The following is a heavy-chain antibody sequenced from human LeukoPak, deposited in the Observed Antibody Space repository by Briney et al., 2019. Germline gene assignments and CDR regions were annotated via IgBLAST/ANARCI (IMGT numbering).Heavy chain of an antibody. CDR2: IFWNGDK. Sequence: SGPTLVKPTQTLTLSCTFSGFSLNTAGVAVGWIRQPPGKALEWLALIFWNGDKRYSPSLKSRLTITKDTSKNQVVLTLTNMDPVDTATYYCAHKGDYSDNSGYYRFGALASWGQGTLVTVSS. J-gene: IGHJ4*02. D-gene: IGHD3-22*01. CDR3: AHKGDYSDNSGYYRFGALAS. V-gene: IGHV2-5*01. CDR1: GFSLNTAGVA.